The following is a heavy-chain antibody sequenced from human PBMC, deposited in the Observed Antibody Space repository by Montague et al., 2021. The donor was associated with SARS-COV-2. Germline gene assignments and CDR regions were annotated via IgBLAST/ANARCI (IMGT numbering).Heavy chain of an antibody. D-gene: IGHD2-21*01. CDR2: ISAYNGNT. CDR1: GYTFTSYG. J-gene: IGHJ6*02. CDR3: ARDEGIVASYYYYGMDV. Sequence: SVKVSCKASGYTFTSYGISWVRQAPGQGLEWMGWISAYNGNTNYAQKLQGRVTMTTDTSTSTAYMELRSLRSDDTAVYYCARDEGIVASYYYYGMDVCGQGTTVTVSS. V-gene: IGHV1-18*01.